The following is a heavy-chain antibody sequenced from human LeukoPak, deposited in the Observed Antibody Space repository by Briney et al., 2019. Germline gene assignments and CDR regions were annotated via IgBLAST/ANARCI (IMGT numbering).Heavy chain of an antibody. V-gene: IGHV4-59*01. CDR1: GGSISSYY. CDR3: ARVLGAVAAQRFDP. CDR2: IYYSGST. D-gene: IGHD6-19*01. J-gene: IGHJ5*02. Sequence: SETLSLTCTVSGGSISSYYWSWIRQPPGKGPEWIGYIYYSGSTNYNPSLKSRVTISVDTSKNQFSLKLSSVTAADTAVYYCARVLGAVAAQRFDPWGQGTLVTASS.